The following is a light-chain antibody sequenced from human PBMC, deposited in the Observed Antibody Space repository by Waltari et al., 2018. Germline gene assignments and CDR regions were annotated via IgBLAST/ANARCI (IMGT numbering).Light chain of an antibody. CDR1: QSVSSNY. V-gene: IGKV3-20*01. J-gene: IGKJ2*01. CDR2: GAS. Sequence: EIVLTQSPGTLSLSPGETATLSCRASQSVSSNYLAWYQQKPGQAPRLFIYGASSRGTGIPDRFSGSGSGTDFTLTISRLEPEDFAVYYCQQYGRSSYTFGQGTKLEIK. CDR3: QQYGRSSYT.